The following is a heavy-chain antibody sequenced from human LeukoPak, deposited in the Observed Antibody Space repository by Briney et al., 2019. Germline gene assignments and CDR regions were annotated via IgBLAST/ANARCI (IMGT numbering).Heavy chain of an antibody. V-gene: IGHV3-73*01. CDR1: GFTFSGSA. D-gene: IGHD6-13*01. J-gene: IGHJ4*02. Sequence: GGSLRLSCAASGFTFSGSAMHWVRQASGKGLEWLGRIRSKADSYTTAYAASVKGRFIVSRDDSKNTAYLQMNSLKTEDTAVYYCRAAADLNDYWGQGALVTVSS. CDR2: IRSKADSYTT. CDR3: RAAADLNDY.